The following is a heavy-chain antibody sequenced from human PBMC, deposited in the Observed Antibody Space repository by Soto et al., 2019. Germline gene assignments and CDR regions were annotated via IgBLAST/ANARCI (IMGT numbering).Heavy chain of an antibody. CDR3: ARTDYYGSGSFAYFDY. CDR2: FYYSGST. CDR1: GGSISSYY. J-gene: IGHJ4*02. V-gene: IGHV4-59*01. Sequence: SETLSLTCTVSGGSISSYYWSWIRQPPGKGLEWIGYFYYSGSTNYNPSLKSRVTISVDTSKNQFSLKLSSVTAADTAVYYCARTDYYGSGSFAYFDYWGQGTLVTVSS. D-gene: IGHD3-10*01.